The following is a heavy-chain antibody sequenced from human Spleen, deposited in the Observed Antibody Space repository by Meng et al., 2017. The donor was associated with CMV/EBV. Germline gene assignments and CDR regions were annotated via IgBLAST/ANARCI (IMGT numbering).Heavy chain of an antibody. Sequence: GGSLRLSCAASGFIFSSYEMNWVRQAPGKGLEWVSYISSSGSAIYYADSVKGRFTISRDNAKNSLYLQMNSLRAEDTAVYYCAKDLGTEYQLLMEGNYHYYAMDVWGQGTTVTVSS. CDR2: ISSSGSAI. D-gene: IGHD2-2*01. J-gene: IGHJ6*02. CDR3: AKDLGTEYQLLMEGNYHYYAMDV. V-gene: IGHV3-48*03. CDR1: GFIFSSYE.